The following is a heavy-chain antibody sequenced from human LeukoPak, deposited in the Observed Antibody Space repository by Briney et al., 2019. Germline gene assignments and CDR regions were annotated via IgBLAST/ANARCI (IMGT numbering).Heavy chain of an antibody. CDR1: GFTFSSYA. D-gene: IGHD2-2*01. Sequence: PGGSLRLSCAASGFTFSSYAMSWVRQAPGKGLEWVSATSGSGGSTYYADSVKGRFTISRDNPKNTLYLQMNSLRAEDTAVYYCAKGVRVCSSTSCLPLKYYYYGMDVWGQGTTVTVSS. CDR3: AKGVRVCSSTSCLPLKYYYYGMDV. V-gene: IGHV3-23*01. CDR2: TSGSGGST. J-gene: IGHJ6*02.